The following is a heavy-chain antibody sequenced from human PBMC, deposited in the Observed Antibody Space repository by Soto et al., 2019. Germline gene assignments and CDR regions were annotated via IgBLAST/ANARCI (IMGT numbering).Heavy chain of an antibody. CDR1: GGSISYYY. J-gene: IGHJ5*02. V-gene: IGHV4-4*07. CDR2: IYPSGSA. CDR3: ARDRTAAGPSNWFDP. D-gene: IGHD6-13*01. Sequence: SETLSLTCTVSGGSISYYYWSWIRQSAGKGLEWIGRIYPSGSANYNPSLKGRVTMSVDTSNNQFSLNLGSVTAADTAVYYCARDRTAAGPSNWFDPWGQGTLVTVSS.